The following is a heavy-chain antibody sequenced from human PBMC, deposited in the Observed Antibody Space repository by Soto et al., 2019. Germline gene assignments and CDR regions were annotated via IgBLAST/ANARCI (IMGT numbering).Heavy chain of an antibody. CDR2: ISGSGGST. Sequence: EVQLLESGGGLVQSGGSLRLSCAASGFTFSSYAMSWVRQAPGKGLEWVSVISGSGGSTFYADSVKGRFTISRDNSKSTLYLQINSLRADDTAVFYCAKSYYYDSSGFYPFDLWGRGTLVTVSS. J-gene: IGHJ2*01. CDR3: AKSYYYDSSGFYPFDL. CDR1: GFTFSSYA. V-gene: IGHV3-23*01. D-gene: IGHD3-22*01.